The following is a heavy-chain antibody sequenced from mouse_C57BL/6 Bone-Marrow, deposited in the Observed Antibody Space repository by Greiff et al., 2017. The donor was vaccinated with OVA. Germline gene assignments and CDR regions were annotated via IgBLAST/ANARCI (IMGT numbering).Heavy chain of an antibody. CDR3: ARAGGYADGYFDY. J-gene: IGHJ2*01. CDR2: SRNKANDYTT. V-gene: IGHV7-1*01. CDR1: GFTFSDFY. D-gene: IGHD2-2*01. Sequence: EVKLMESGGGLVQSGRSLRLSCATSGFTFSDFYMEWVRQAPGKGLEWIAASRNKANDYTTEYSASVKGRFIVSRDTSQSILYLQMNALRAEDTAIYYCARAGGYADGYFDYWGQGTTLTVSS.